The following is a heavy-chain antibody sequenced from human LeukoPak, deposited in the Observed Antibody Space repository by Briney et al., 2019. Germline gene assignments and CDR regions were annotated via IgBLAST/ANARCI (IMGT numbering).Heavy chain of an antibody. CDR3: ARGPTSLRYFDWLLLIFDY. D-gene: IGHD3-9*01. CDR1: GYTFTSYA. V-gene: IGHV1-3*01. CDR2: INAGNGNT. J-gene: IGHJ4*02. Sequence: ASVKVSCKASGYTFTSYAMHWVRQAPGQRLEWMGWINAGNGNTKYSQKFQGRVTITRDTSASTAYMELSSLRSEDTAAYYCARGPTSLRYFDWLLLIFDYWGQGTLVTVSS.